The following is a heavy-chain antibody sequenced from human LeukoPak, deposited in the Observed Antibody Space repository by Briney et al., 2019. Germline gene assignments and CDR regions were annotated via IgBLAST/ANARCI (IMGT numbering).Heavy chain of an antibody. D-gene: IGHD3-9*01. J-gene: IGHJ4*02. CDR3: ARHVWLQPFDY. V-gene: IGHV4-4*07. CDR2: INTSGST. CDR1: GGSISDYY. Sequence: PSETLSLTCTVSGGSISDYYWSWIRQPAAKGLEWIGRINTSGSTNYKPSLKSRVTMSVDTSKSQFSLKLTSVTAADTAVYYCARHVWLQPFDYWGQGTLVTVSS.